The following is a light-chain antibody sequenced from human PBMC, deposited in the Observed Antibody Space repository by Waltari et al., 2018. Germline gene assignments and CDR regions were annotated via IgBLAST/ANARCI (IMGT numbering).Light chain of an antibody. CDR1: RSNIGAAYD. CDR2: KSN. V-gene: IGLV1-40*01. J-gene: IGLJ2*01. Sequence: QSVLTQPPSMSGAPGQRVTISFTGTRSNIGAAYDVHWYQQLPGTAPKLLIFKSNQRPSGVPDRFSGSKSGTSASLAISGLRSEDEGDYFCAAWDDSLSAVVFGGGTQLTVL. CDR3: AAWDDSLSAVV.